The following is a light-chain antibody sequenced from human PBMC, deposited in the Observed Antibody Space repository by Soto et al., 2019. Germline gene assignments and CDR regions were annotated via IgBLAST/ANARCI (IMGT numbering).Light chain of an antibody. CDR3: QQYDSYPYT. J-gene: IGKJ2*01. V-gene: IGKV1-5*03. CDR1: QSISTW. Sequence: DIQMTQSPSTLSASVGDRVTITCRASQSISTWLAWYQQKPGKAPQVLIYKASSLETGVPPRFSGSGSGTEFTLTISSLQPGDFATYYFQQYDSYPYTFGQGTKVEIK. CDR2: KAS.